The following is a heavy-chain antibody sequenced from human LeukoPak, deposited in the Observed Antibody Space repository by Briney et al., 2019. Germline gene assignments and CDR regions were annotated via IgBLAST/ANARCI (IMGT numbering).Heavy chain of an antibody. CDR1: GFTFSSYS. J-gene: IGHJ6*03. V-gene: IGHV3-21*01. CDR2: ISSSSSYI. D-gene: IGHD3-3*01. Sequence: GGSLRLSCAASGFTFSSYSMNWVRQAPGKGLEWVSSISSSSSYIYYADSVKGRFTISRDNAKNSLYLQMNSLRAEDTAVYYCARDVKNYDFWSGYGGTYYMDVWGKGTTVTVSS. CDR3: ARDVKNYDFWSGYGGTYYMDV.